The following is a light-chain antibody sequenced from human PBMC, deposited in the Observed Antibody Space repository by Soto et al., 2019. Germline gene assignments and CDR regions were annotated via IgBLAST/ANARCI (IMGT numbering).Light chain of an antibody. V-gene: IGKV3D-20*02. CDR2: GAS. J-gene: IGKJ4*01. Sequence: EIVLTQSPGTLSLSPGERATLFCRASQSFTTSQLAWYQQRPGQAPRVLIFGASRRATGIPDRFSGSGSGTDFTLTISRLEPEDSAVYYCQERSRWPRATFGGGTKVEIK. CDR1: QSFTTSQ. CDR3: QERSRWPRAT.